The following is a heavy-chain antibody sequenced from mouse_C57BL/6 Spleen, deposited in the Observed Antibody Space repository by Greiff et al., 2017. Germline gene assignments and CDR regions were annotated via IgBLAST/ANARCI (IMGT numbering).Heavy chain of an antibody. D-gene: IGHD2-12*01. V-gene: IGHV1-26*01. CDR3: ARRNYSPYFDY. Sequence: VQLQQSGPELVKPGASVKISCKASGYTFTDYYMNWVKQSHGKSLEWIGDINPNNGGTSYNQKFKGKATLTVDKSSSTAYMELRSLTSEDSAVYYCARRNYSPYFDYWGQGTTLTVSS. CDR1: GYTFTDYY. J-gene: IGHJ2*01. CDR2: INPNNGGT.